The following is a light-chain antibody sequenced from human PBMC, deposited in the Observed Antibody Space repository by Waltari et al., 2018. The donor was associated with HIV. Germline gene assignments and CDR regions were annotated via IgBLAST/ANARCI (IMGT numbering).Light chain of an antibody. CDR3: QQSSITPLT. CDR1: ENIERY. J-gene: IGKJ4*01. V-gene: IGKV1-39*01. Sequence: QMTQSPSSLSASVGDRVSMSCRASENIERYLNWCQQRPGKAPNLLIYGAFTLQTGVPARFSASGSGTDFTLTIRKLQPEDVALYFCQQSSITPLTFGGGTRVDIK. CDR2: GAF.